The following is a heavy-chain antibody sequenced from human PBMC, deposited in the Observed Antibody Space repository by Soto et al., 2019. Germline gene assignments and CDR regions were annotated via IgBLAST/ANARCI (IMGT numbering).Heavy chain of an antibody. V-gene: IGHV4-34*01. CDR1: GGSFSGYY. D-gene: IGHD1-26*01. Sequence: QVQLQQWGAGLLKPSETLSLTCAVYGGSFSGYYWSWIRQPPGKGLEWIGEINHSGSTNYNPSLKSRVTISVDTSKNQFSLKLSSVTAADTAVYYCARVVGYYYYGMDVWGQGTTVTVSS. CDR2: INHSGST. CDR3: ARVVGYYYYGMDV. J-gene: IGHJ6*02.